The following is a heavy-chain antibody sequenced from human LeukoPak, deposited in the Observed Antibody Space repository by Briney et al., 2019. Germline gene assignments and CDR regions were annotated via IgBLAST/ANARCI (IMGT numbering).Heavy chain of an antibody. Sequence: GASVKVSCKASGYTFTSYDINWVRQATGQGLEWMGWMNPNSGNTGYAQKFQGRVTMTRNTSISTAYMELSSLRSEDTAVYYCARVLRFLEWLPYYYYYMDVWGKGTTVTVSS. CDR2: MNPNSGNT. CDR3: ARVLRFLEWLPYYYYYMDV. CDR1: GYTFTSYD. D-gene: IGHD3-3*01. J-gene: IGHJ6*03. V-gene: IGHV1-8*01.